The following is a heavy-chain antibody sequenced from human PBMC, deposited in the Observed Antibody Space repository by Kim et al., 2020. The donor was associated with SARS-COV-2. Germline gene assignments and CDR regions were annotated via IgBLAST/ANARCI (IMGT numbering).Heavy chain of an antibody. CDR1: GGSISSYY. CDR3: AGLGYCTNGVCYTGPFDY. Sequence: SETLSLTCTVSGGSISSYYWSWIRQPPGKGLEWIGYIYYSGSTNYNPSLKSRVTISVDTSKNQFSLKLSSVTAADTAVYYCAGLGYCTNGVCYTGPFDYWGQGTLVTVSS. J-gene: IGHJ4*02. CDR2: IYYSGST. D-gene: IGHD2-8*01. V-gene: IGHV4-59*13.